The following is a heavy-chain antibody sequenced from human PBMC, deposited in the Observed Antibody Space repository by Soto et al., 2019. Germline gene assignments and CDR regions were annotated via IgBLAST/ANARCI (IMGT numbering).Heavy chain of an antibody. V-gene: IGHV5-51*07. Sequence: GESLKISCKSSGYSFTDYWIGWVHQMPGKGLEWMGIIYPGDSDARYSPSFQGQVTISVDTSINTAFLRWNSLTASDTAMYYCARQADYNILTGYFYYFDYWGQGSLVTVYS. CDR2: IYPGDSDA. CDR3: ARQADYNILTGYFYYFDY. CDR1: GYSFTDYW. J-gene: IGHJ4*02. D-gene: IGHD3-9*01.